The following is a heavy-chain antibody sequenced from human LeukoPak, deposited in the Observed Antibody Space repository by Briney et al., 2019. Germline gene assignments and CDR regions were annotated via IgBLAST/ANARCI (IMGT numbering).Heavy chain of an antibody. Sequence: GGSLRLSCAASGFTFSSYAMSWVRQAPGKGLEWVSAISGSGGSTHYADSVKGRFTISRDNSKNTLYPQMNSLRAEDTAVYYCAKIRPSSVVVAALGYWGQGTLVTVSS. D-gene: IGHD2-15*01. CDR1: GFTFSSYA. CDR2: ISGSGGST. J-gene: IGHJ4*02. CDR3: AKIRPSSVVVAALGY. V-gene: IGHV3-23*01.